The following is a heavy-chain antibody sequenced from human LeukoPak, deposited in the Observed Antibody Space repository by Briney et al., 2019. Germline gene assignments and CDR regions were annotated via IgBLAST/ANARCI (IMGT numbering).Heavy chain of an antibody. V-gene: IGHV3-9*03. Sequence: PGGSLRLSCAASGFTFDDYAMHWVRQAPGKGLEWVSGINWNADNIGYADSVKGRFTISRDNAKNSLYLQINSLSPEDMALYYCAKAARGWDGDAFDIWGQGTMVTVSS. CDR1: GFTFDDYA. J-gene: IGHJ3*02. CDR3: AKAARGWDGDAFDI. D-gene: IGHD1-26*01. CDR2: INWNADNI.